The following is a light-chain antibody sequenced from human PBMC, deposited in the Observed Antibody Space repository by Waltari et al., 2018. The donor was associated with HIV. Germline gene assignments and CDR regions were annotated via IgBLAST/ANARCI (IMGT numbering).Light chain of an antibody. CDR1: TSDVGDYNY. V-gene: IGLV2-8*01. CDR3: SSYVGSNRV. Sequence: SALTQPPSASGSPGQSVTISCTGITSDVGDYNYVPWYQQHPGKAPQLMIYEVNKRPSGVPDRFSGSKSGNTASLTVSGLQAEDEADYYCSSYVGSNRVFGGGTKLTVL. CDR2: EVN. J-gene: IGLJ3*02.